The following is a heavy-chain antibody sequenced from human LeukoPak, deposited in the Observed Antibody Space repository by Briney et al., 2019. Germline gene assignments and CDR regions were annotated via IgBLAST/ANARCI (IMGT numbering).Heavy chain of an antibody. CDR3: ARLVYSYGCLFDY. CDR2: IYYSGST. CDR1: GGSISSSSYY. Sequence: SETLSLTCTVSGGSISSSSYYWGWIRQPPGKGLEWIGSIYYSGSTYYNPSLKSRVTISVDTSKNQFSLKLSSVIAADTAVYYCARLVYSYGCLFDYWGQGTLVTVSS. V-gene: IGHV4-39*01. J-gene: IGHJ4*02. D-gene: IGHD5-18*01.